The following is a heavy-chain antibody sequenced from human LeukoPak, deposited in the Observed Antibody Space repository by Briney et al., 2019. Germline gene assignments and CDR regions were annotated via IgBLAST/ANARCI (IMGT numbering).Heavy chain of an antibody. CDR2: ISSSGTTT. Sequence: GGSLRLSCAASGFTFSDYYMSWIRQAPGKGLEWVSYISSSGTTTSYTDSVKGRFTISRDNAKNSLYLQMNSLRAEDTAVYYCARDYRSTFDYWGQGTLVTVSS. J-gene: IGHJ4*02. CDR1: GFTFSDYY. CDR3: ARDYRSTFDY. D-gene: IGHD1-26*01. V-gene: IGHV3-11*01.